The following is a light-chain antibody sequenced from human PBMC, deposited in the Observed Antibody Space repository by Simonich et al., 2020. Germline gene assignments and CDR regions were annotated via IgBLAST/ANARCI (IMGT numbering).Light chain of an antibody. CDR1: QCVLYSSNHKNY. Sequence: DIVMTQSPDSLAVSMGERATINGKSSQCVLYSSNHKNYFAWYQQKPGQPHKLLSYWASTRESGVPARCSGSGSGTDFTLTMSSLQAEDGAVYYCQQYYSTPPTFGQGTKVEIK. V-gene: IGKV4-1*01. CDR2: WAS. CDR3: QQYYSTPPT. J-gene: IGKJ1*01.